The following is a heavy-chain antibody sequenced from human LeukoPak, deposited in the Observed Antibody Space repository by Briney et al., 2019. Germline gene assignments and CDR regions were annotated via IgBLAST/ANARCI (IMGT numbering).Heavy chain of an antibody. CDR2: ISAGGGST. D-gene: IGHD6-13*01. J-gene: IGHJ4*02. CDR3: AKDAAGPEY. Sequence: GGSLKLSCVASGLTFSDYSMTWVRQAPGKGLFWVSGISAGGGSTYYAGSVKGRFTISRDNSRNTLYLQMNSLRAEDTAVYYCAKDAAGPEYWGQGTLVTVSS. V-gene: IGHV3-23*01. CDR1: GLTFSDYS.